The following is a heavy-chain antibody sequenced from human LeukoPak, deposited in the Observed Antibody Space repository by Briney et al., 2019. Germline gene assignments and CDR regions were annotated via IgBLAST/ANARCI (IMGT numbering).Heavy chain of an antibody. V-gene: IGHV3-21*01. CDR1: GFTFSSYS. CDR2: ISSSSSYI. Sequence: KSGGSLRLSCAASGFTFSSYSMNWVRQAPGKGLEWVSSISSSSSYIYYADSVKGRFTISRDNAKNSLYLQMNSLRAEDTAVYYCARVRAATIWSDWGQGTLVTVSS. CDR3: ARVRAATIWSD. D-gene: IGHD5-12*01. J-gene: IGHJ4*02.